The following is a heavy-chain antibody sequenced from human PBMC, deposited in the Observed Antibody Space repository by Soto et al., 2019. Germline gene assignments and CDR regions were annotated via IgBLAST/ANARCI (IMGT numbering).Heavy chain of an antibody. D-gene: IGHD4-4*01. J-gene: IGHJ4*02. V-gene: IGHV4-34*01. CDR3: AREDYSNNNYFDY. CDR1: GGSFSGYY. CDR2: INHSGST. Sequence: SETLSLTCAVYGGSFSGYYWSWIRQPPGKGLEWIREINHSGSTNYNPSLKSRVTISVDTSKNQFSLKLSSVTAADTAVYYCAREDYSNNNYFDYWGQGTLVTVSS.